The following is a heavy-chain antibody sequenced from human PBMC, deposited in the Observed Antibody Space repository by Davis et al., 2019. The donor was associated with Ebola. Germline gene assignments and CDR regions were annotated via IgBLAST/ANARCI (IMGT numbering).Heavy chain of an antibody. V-gene: IGHV4-39*01. J-gene: IGHJ4*02. Sequence: PSETLSLTCFVSGVPISNRYYYGGWFRQPPGKGLEWLGIIYDSGNTYYNPSLKSRLTMSVDTSKNQFSLRVTSVTAADTAVYYCARPGDDGGHHFDFWGQGVLVTVSS. D-gene: IGHD4-17*01. CDR3: ARPGDDGGHHFDF. CDR2: IYDSGNT. CDR1: GVPISNRYYY.